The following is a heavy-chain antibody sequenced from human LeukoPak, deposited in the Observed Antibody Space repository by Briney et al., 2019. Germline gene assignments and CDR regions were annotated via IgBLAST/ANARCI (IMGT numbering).Heavy chain of an antibody. CDR1: GFTFSSYA. V-gene: IGHV3-23*01. Sequence: GGSLRLSCAASGFTFSSYAMSWVRQAPGKGLEWVSAISGSGGSTYYADSVKGRFTISRDNSKNTLYLQMNSLRAEDTAVYYCAKAGMPISSSWPDYWGQGTLVTVSS. CDR2: ISGSGGST. D-gene: IGHD6-13*01. J-gene: IGHJ4*02. CDR3: AKAGMPISSSWPDY.